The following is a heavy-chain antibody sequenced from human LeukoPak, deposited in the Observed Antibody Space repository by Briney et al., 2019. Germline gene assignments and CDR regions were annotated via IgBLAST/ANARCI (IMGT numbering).Heavy chain of an antibody. CDR2: INHSGGT. CDR1: GGSFSGYY. D-gene: IGHD2-2*01. CDR3: AKGYCRGNSCYDDRGAFDY. Sequence: SETLSLTCAVYGGSFSGYYWSWIRQPPGKGLEWIGEINHSGGTNYIPSLKSRVTISVDTSKKQFSLKLSSVTAADTVVYYCAKGYCRGNSCYDDRGAFDYWGQGTLVTVSS. V-gene: IGHV4-34*01. J-gene: IGHJ4*02.